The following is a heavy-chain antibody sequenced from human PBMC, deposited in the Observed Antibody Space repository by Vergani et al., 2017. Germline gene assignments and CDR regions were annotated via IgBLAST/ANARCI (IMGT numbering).Heavy chain of an antibody. CDR1: GYTFTGYY. J-gene: IGHJ4*02. CDR3: ARDHQLGDSSSWYGVDY. D-gene: IGHD6-13*01. CDR2: INPNSGGT. V-gene: IGHV1-2*02. Sequence: QVQLVQSGAEVKKPGASVKVSCKASGYTFTGYYMHWVRQAPGQGLEWMGWINPNSGGTNYAQKFQGRVTMTRDTSISTAYMELSRLRSDDTAVYYCARDHQLGDSSSWYGVDYWGQGTLVTVSS.